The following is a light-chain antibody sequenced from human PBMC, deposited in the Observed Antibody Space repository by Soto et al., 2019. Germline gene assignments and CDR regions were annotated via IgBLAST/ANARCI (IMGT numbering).Light chain of an antibody. Sequence: QSALTQPPSVSGAPGQRVTISCTGSSSNIGAIYGVHWYQQLPGTAPKLLIYVNTNRPSGVPDRFSASKSGTSASLAIPGLQAEAEAHYYCQSSDDSLSAFVFGPGTKVTVL. V-gene: IGLV1-40*01. CDR2: VNT. CDR1: SSNIGAIYG. CDR3: QSSDDSLSAFV. J-gene: IGLJ1*01.